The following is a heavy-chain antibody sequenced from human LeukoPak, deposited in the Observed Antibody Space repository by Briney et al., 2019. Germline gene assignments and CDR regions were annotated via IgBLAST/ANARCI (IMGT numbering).Heavy chain of an antibody. J-gene: IGHJ4*02. CDR1: GGTFISYA. CDR3: ARGSGEYPNN. CDR2: MNPNSGNT. V-gene: IGHV1-8*02. D-gene: IGHD2/OR15-2a*01. Sequence: ASVKVSCKASGGTFISYAINWVRQATGQGLEWMGWMNPNSGNTGYAQKFQGRVTMTRNTSISTAYMELSSLRSEDTAVYYCARGSGEYPNNWGQGTLVTVSS.